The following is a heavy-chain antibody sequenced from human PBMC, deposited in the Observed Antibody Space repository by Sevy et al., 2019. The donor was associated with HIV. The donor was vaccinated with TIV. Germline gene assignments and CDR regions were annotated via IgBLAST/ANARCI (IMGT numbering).Heavy chain of an antibody. V-gene: IGHV3-48*01. J-gene: IGHJ6*02. D-gene: IGHD3-3*01. CDR3: ARDFFQYYDFWSGYYFSSEDYYYYGMDV. Sequence: GWSLRLSCAASGFTFSSYSMNWVRQAPGKGLEWVSYISSSSSTIYYADSVKGRFTISRDNAKNSLYLQMNSLRAEDTAVYYCARDFFQYYDFWSGYYFSSEDYYYYGMDVWGQGTTVTVSS. CDR1: GFTFSSYS. CDR2: ISSSSSTI.